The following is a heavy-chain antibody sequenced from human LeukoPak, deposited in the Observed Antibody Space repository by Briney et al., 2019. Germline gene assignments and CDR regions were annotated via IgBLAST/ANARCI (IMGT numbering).Heavy chain of an antibody. J-gene: IGHJ5*02. CDR2: IYYSGST. CDR1: GGSISSYY. D-gene: IGHD3-10*01. Sequence: SETLSLTCTVSGGSISSYYRSWIRQPPGKGLEWIGYIYYSGSTNYNPSLKSRVTISVDTSKNQFSLKLSSVTAADTAVYYCARRGYYGSGNWFDPWGQGTLVTVSS. CDR3: ARRGYYGSGNWFDP. V-gene: IGHV4-59*01.